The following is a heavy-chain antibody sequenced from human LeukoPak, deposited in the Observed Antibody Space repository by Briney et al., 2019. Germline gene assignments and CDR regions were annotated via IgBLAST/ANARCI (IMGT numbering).Heavy chain of an antibody. D-gene: IGHD6-6*01. CDR1: GFTFSSYS. V-gene: IGHV3-48*01. CDR3: ARDIIATPPGY. CDR2: ISSGSSTT. Sequence: GGSLRLSCAASGFTFSSYSMNWVRQAPGKGLEWVSCISSGSSTTYYADSVKGRFTISRDNAKNSLYLQMNSLRAEDTAVYYCARDIIATPPGYWGQGTLVTASS. J-gene: IGHJ4*02.